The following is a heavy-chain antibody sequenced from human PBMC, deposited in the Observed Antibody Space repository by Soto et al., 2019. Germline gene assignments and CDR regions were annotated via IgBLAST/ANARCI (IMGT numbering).Heavy chain of an antibody. Sequence: SETLSLTCTVSGGSISSGDYYWSWIRQPPGKGLEWIGYIYYSGSTYYNPSLKSRVTISVDTSKNQFSLKLSSVTAADTAVYYCARAGTWGSKLDYWGQGTLVTVSS. CDR3: ARAGTWGSKLDY. J-gene: IGHJ4*02. V-gene: IGHV4-30-4*01. D-gene: IGHD3-16*01. CDR1: GGSISSGDYY. CDR2: IYYSGST.